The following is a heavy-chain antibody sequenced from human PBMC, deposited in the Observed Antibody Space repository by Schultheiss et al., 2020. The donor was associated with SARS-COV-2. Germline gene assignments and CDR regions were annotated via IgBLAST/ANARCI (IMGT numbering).Heavy chain of an antibody. Sequence: GGSLRLSCAASGFTFSSYAMSWVRQAPGKGLVWVSHINSDGSSTTYADSVKGRFTISRDNAENTLYLQMNSLRAEDTALYYCTRYYRDYHYGMDVWGQGTTVTVSS. V-gene: IGHV3-74*01. D-gene: IGHD3-10*01. CDR1: GFTFSSYA. CDR2: INSDGSST. J-gene: IGHJ6*02. CDR3: TRYYRDYHYGMDV.